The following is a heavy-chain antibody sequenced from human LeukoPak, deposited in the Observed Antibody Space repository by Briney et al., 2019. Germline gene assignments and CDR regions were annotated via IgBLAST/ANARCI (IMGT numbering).Heavy chain of an antibody. V-gene: IGHV3-23*01. CDR1: GFTFSSYA. D-gene: IGHD6-13*01. CDR2: ISGSGSST. J-gene: IGHJ4*02. Sequence: GGSLRLSCAASGFTFSSYAMSWVRQAPGKGLEWVSAISGSGSSTYYADSVKGRFTISRDNSKNTLYLQMNSLRAEDAAVYYCAKENWKLGIAAAGYFDYWGQGTLVTVSS. CDR3: AKENWKLGIAAAGYFDY.